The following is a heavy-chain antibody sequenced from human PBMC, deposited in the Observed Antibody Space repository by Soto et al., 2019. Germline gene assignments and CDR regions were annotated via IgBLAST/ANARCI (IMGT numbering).Heavy chain of an antibody. J-gene: IGHJ6*02. CDR3: ARGYAGTTGYYYYGMDV. Sequence: PSETLSLTCAVSGGSISSSNWWSWVRQPPGKGLEWIGEIYHSGSTNYNPSLKSRVTISVDKSKNQFSLKLSSVTAADTAVYYCARGYAGTTGYYYYGMDVWGQGTTVTVS. CDR1: GGSISSSNW. V-gene: IGHV4-4*02. D-gene: IGHD1-7*01. CDR2: IYHSGST.